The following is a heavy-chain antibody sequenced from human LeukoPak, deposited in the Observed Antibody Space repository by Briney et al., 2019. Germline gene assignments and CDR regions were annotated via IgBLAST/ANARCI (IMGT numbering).Heavy chain of an antibody. Sequence: HWVRXXPGXXXVWVSRINPGGSSTTYADSVKGRFTISRDNAKNTLYLKMNSLRAEDTAVYYCARSNQADDYWGQGTLVTVSS. D-gene: IGHD4-11*01. CDR3: ARSNQADDY. CDR2: INPGGSST. V-gene: IGHV3-74*01. J-gene: IGHJ4*02.